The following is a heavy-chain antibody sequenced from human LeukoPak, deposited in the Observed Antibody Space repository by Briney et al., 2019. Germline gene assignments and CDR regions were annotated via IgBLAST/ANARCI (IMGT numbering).Heavy chain of an antibody. V-gene: IGHV3-23*01. Sequence: AGGSLRLSCAASGLTFRNYAMSWVRQAPGKGLEWFSIMSGTGDSTYYAASMKGRFTISRDNPRNTVYLQMNSLRAEDTAVYFCAKADATIGGAFDIWGQGTMVTVSS. D-gene: IGHD3-3*01. CDR1: GLTFRNYA. CDR2: MSGTGDST. CDR3: AKADATIGGAFDI. J-gene: IGHJ3*02.